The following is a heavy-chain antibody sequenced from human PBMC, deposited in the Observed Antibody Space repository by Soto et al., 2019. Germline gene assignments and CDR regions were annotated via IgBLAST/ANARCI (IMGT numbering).Heavy chain of an antibody. J-gene: IGHJ3*02. CDR1: GYTFTSYG. CDR3: ARDTSGGWPIEGDALDI. Sequence: ASVKVSCKASGYTFTSYGISWVRQAPGQGLEWMGWISAYNGNTNYAQKLQGRVTMTTDTSTSTAYMELRSLRSDDTAVYYCARDTSGGWPIEGDALDIWGQGTMVTVSS. CDR2: ISAYNGNT. V-gene: IGHV1-18*01. D-gene: IGHD3-10*01.